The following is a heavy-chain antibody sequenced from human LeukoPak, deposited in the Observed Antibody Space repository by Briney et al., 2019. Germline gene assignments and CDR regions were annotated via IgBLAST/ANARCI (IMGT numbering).Heavy chain of an antibody. V-gene: IGHV3-33*01. CDR2: IWYDGSNK. CDR1: GFTFSSYG. CDR3: ARDMDIVVVPAAILDY. Sequence: RRSLRLSCAASGFTFSSYGMHWVRQAPGKGLEWVAVIWYDGSNKYYADSVKGRFTISRDNSKNTLYLQMNSLRAEDTAVYYCARDMDIVVVPAAILDYWGQGTLVTVSS. D-gene: IGHD2-2*03. J-gene: IGHJ4*02.